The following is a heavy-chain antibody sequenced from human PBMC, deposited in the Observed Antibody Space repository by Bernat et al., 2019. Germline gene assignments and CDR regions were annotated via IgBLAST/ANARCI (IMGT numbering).Heavy chain of an antibody. CDR3: AKDSRAVV. CDR1: GFTFSSYG. J-gene: IGHJ6*02. Sequence: QVQLVESGGGVVQPGRSLRLSCAASGFTFSSYGMHWVRQAPGKGLEWVAVISYDGSNKYYADSVKGRFTISRDNSKNTLYLQMNSLRAEDTAVYYWAKDSRAVVWGQGTTVTVSS. V-gene: IGHV3-30*18. CDR2: ISYDGSNK. D-gene: IGHD3-10*01.